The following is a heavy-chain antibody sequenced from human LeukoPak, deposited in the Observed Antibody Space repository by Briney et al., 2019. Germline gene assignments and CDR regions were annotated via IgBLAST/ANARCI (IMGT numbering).Heavy chain of an antibody. V-gene: IGHV3-7*01. CDR1: GFTFSHFW. D-gene: IGHD2-15*01. CDR3: AREDGYCSGGNCYSYFDS. Sequence: GGSLRLSCAASGFTFSHFWMSWVRQAPGKGLEWVAYIKKTGSETYYVDSVKGRFTITRDNTRNSLFLQMYSLRAEDTAVYFCAREDGYCSGGNCYSYFDSWAREPWSPSPQ. CDR2: IKKTGSET. J-gene: IGHJ4*02.